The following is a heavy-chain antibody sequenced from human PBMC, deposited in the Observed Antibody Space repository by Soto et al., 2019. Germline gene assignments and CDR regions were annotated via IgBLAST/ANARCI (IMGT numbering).Heavy chain of an antibody. CDR3: ARNRIDYYDSSGYQNPRFDY. V-gene: IGHV4-34*01. CDR2: INHSGST. Sequence: PSETLSLTCAVYGGSFSGYYWSWIRQPPGKGLEWIGEINHSGSTNYNPSLKSRVTISVDTSKNQFSLKLSSVTAADTAVYYCARNRIDYYDSSGYQNPRFDYWGQGTLVTVSS. D-gene: IGHD3-22*01. CDR1: GGSFSGYY. J-gene: IGHJ4*02.